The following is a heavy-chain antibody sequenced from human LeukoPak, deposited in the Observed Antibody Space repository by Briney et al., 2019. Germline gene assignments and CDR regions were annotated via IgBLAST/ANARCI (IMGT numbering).Heavy chain of an antibody. CDR1: GSSLSELS. V-gene: IGHV1-24*01. J-gene: IGHJ4*02. CDR3: AAGRPYSLLDY. D-gene: IGHD5-18*01. Sequence: WASVRVSCTVSGSSLSELSLYWVRQAPGKGLEWMGGFDVIDSETFYAQKFQGRVTMTEDSSTDTAYMELRSLTPDDTALYYCAAGRPYSLLDYWGQGTLVTVSS. CDR2: FDVIDSET.